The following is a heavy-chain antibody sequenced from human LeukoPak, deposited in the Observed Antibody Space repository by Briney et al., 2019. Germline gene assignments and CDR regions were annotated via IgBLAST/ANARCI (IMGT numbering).Heavy chain of an antibody. CDR1: AGTFTIYA. CDR3: ARATAAAPYYGMDV. J-gene: IGHJ6*02. CDR2: IIPIFGTA. Sequence: EASVKVCFKASAGTFTIYAISWVRQAHGQGIEWMGGIIPIFGTANYAQKSQGRVTITADESTSTAYMELSSLRSEDTAVYYCARATAAAPYYGMDVWGQGTTVTVSS. V-gene: IGHV1-69*13. D-gene: IGHD6-13*01.